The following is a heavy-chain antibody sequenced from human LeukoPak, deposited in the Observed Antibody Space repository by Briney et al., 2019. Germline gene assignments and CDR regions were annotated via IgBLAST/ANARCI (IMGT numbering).Heavy chain of an antibody. CDR1: GFTFSSYA. V-gene: IGHV3-64*01. J-gene: IGHJ3*02. Sequence: GGSLRLSCAASGFTFSSYAMYWVRQAPGKGLEYVSAISSNGGSTYYANSVKGRFTISRDNSKNTLYLQMGSLRAEDMAVYYCARELNWNYGVNSFDIWGQGTMVTVSS. CDR2: ISSNGGST. D-gene: IGHD1-7*01. CDR3: ARELNWNYGVNSFDI.